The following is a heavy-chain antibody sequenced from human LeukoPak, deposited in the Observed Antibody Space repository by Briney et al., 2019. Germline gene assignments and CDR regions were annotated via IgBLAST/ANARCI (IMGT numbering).Heavy chain of an antibody. CDR2: ISYDGSNK. CDR1: GFTFSSYG. D-gene: IGHD4-17*01. V-gene: IGHV3-30*18. Sequence: GGSLRLSCAASGFTFSSYGIHWVRQAPGKGLEWVAVISYDGSNKYYADSVKGRFTISRDNSKNTLFLQMNSLRLEDTAVYYCAKDTVDVWGQGTTVTVSS. CDR3: AKDTVDV. J-gene: IGHJ6*02.